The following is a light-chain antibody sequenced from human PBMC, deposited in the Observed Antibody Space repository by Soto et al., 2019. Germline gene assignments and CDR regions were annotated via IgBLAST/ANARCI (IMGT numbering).Light chain of an antibody. J-gene: IGLJ1*01. CDR2: DVN. CDR3: CSYAGSYIFV. Sequence: QSALTQPRSVSGSPGQSVTISCTGTSSDVGGYNSVSWYQQHPAKAPKLMIYDVNKRPSGVPDRFSGSKSGNTASLTISGLQADDEADYYCCSYAGSYIFVFGTGTQLTVL. V-gene: IGLV2-11*01. CDR1: SSDVGGYNS.